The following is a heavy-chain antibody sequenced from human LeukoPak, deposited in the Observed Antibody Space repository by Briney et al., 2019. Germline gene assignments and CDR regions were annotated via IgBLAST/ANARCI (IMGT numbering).Heavy chain of an antibody. Sequence: GESLKISCKGSGYSFTSYWIGWVRQMPGKGLEWMGIIYPGDSDTRYSPSFQGQVTISADKSISTAYLQWSSLKASDTAMYYCARLFQPSDYGSGSHGQRLYFDYWGQGTLATVSS. CDR1: GYSFTSYW. CDR2: IYPGDSDT. CDR3: ARLFQPSDYGSGSHGQRLYFDY. D-gene: IGHD3-10*01. J-gene: IGHJ4*02. V-gene: IGHV5-51*01.